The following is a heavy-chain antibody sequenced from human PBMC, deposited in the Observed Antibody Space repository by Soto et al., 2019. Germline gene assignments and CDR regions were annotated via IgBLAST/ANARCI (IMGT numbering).Heavy chain of an antibody. CDR1: GGSISSGGYY. V-gene: IGHV4-31*03. J-gene: IGHJ6*02. Sequence: QVQLQESGPGLVKPSQTLSLTCTVSGGSISSGGYYWSWIRQRPGKGLEWIGYIYYSGSTYYNPSLKGRVTISVDTSKNEFSLNLRSVTAADTAVYYCARVAQYYYYGMDVWGQGTTVTVSS. CDR3: ARVAQYYYYGMDV. CDR2: IYYSGST.